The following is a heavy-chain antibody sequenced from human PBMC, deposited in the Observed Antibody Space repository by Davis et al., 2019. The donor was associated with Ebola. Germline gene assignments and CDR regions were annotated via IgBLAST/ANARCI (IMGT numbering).Heavy chain of an antibody. CDR3: ARSWQEELRYFDYLDY. CDR1: GFTFSSYS. V-gene: IGHV3-21*01. J-gene: IGHJ4*02. Sequence: PGGSLRLSCAASGFTFSSYSMNWVRQAPGKGLEWVSSISSSSSYIYYADSVKGRFTISRDNAKNSLYLQMNSLRAEDTAVYYCARSWQEELRYFDYLDYWGQGTLVTVSS. CDR2: ISSSSSYI. D-gene: IGHD3-9*01.